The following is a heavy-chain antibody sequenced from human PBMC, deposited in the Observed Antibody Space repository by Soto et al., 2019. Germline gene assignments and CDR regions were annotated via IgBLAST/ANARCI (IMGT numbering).Heavy chain of an antibody. CDR2: IVYSGST. Sequence: QVQLQESGPGLVKPSETLSLTCAVSGGSISSYYWSWIRQSPGKGLEWIGYIVYSGSTNYNPSLTSRVTISVDTSKNQFSLKLSSVTAADTAVYYCARDGYYYDSSGYQRVYYFDYWGQGTLVTVSS. CDR1: GGSISSYY. D-gene: IGHD3-22*01. V-gene: IGHV4-59*01. CDR3: ARDGYYYDSSGYQRVYYFDY. J-gene: IGHJ4*02.